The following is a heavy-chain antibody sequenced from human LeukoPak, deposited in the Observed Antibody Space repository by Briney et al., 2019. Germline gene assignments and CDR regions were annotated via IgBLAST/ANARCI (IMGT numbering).Heavy chain of an antibody. CDR3: ARDSPITMIAFDY. V-gene: IGHV1-2*02. J-gene: IGHJ4*02. CDR1: GYTFTGYY. D-gene: IGHD3-22*01. Sequence: GASVKVSCKASGYTFTGYYMHWVRQAPGQGLEWMGWINPNSGGTNYAQKFQGRVTMTRDTSISTAYMELSRLRSDDTAVYYCARDSPITMIAFDYWGQGTLVTVSS. CDR2: INPNSGGT.